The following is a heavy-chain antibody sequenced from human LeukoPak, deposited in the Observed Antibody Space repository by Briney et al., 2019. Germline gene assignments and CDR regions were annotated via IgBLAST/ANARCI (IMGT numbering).Heavy chain of an antibody. CDR3: AKAPVTSCRGAFCYPLDS. J-gene: IGHJ4*02. CDR2: ISSSDDGT. D-gene: IGHD2-15*01. Sequence: GGSLRLSCAASGFTFSSYSMNWVRQAPGKGLEWVSAISSSDDGTYHAGSVRGRFTISRDSSKNTLYLQMDNLRTEDAAIYYCAKAPVTSCRGAFCYPLDSWGQGTLVTVSS. V-gene: IGHV3-23*01. CDR1: GFTFSSYS.